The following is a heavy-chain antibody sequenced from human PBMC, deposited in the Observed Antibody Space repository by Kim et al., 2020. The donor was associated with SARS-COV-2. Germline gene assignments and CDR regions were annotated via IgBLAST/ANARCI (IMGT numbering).Heavy chain of an antibody. CDR2: IDPSDSFT. V-gene: IGHV5-10-1*01. CDR3: ARRSIVGASFGHYYGMDV. Sequence: GESLKISCKGSGFSFTSYWINWVRQMPGKGLEWMGRIDPSDSFTHYSPSLQGHVTMSADKSINTAYLQWSSLKASDTAIYYCARRSIVGASFGHYYGMDVWGQGTAVPVSS. J-gene: IGHJ6*02. CDR1: GFSFTSYW. D-gene: IGHD1-26*01.